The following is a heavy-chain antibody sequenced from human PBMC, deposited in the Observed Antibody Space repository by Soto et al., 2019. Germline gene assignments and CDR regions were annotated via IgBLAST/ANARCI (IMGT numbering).Heavy chain of an antibody. CDR2: IYYSGST. Sequence: SETLSLTCTVSGGSISSSSYYWGWIRQPPGKGLEWIGSIYYSGSTYYNPSLKSRVTISVDTSKNQFSLKLSSVTAADTAVYYCWSYGFPPVQRVLAFPPLFAPWGKGTLVTVSS. J-gene: IGHJ5*02. V-gene: IGHV4-39*01. CDR3: WSYGFPPVQRVLAFPPLFAP. D-gene: IGHD2-8*01. CDR1: GGSISSSSYY.